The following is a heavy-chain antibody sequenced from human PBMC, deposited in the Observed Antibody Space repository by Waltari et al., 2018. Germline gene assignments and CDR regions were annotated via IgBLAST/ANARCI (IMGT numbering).Heavy chain of an antibody. CDR1: EFTFAYYW. V-gene: IGHV3-7*01. Sequence: EVQLVKSGGGLVQPGGSLRLSCAASEFTFAYYWVTWVRQAPGKGLEWVANIKEDGSEKYYVDSVKGRFTISRDNAKNSLYLQMSSLRVEDTAVYYCATQSWSNFEYWGQGTLVTVSS. CDR3: ATQSWSNFEY. D-gene: IGHD3-3*01. CDR2: IKEDGSEK. J-gene: IGHJ4*02.